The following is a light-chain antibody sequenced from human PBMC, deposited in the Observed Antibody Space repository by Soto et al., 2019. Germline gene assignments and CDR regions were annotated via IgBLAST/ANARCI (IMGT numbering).Light chain of an antibody. Sequence: QSALTQPASVSGSPGQSITISCTGTSSDVGAYNYVSWYQQHPDKAPKLMIYEVSNRPSGISNRFSGSKSGNTASLTISGLQAEDEADYYCSSYTSSNSHVVFGGGTKVTVL. CDR2: EVS. V-gene: IGLV2-14*01. CDR3: SSYTSSNSHVV. CDR1: SSDVGAYNY. J-gene: IGLJ2*01.